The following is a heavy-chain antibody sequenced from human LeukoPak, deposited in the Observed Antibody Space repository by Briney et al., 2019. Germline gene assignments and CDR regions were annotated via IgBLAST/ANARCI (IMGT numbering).Heavy chain of an antibody. CDR2: IYYSGST. Sequence: SETLSLTCTVSGGSISSSSYYWGWIRQPPGKGLEWIGSIYYSGSTYYNPSLKSRVTISVDTSKNQFSLKLSSVTAADTAVYYSARQLGYYYYYYMDVWGKGTTVTISS. CDR3: ARQLGYYYYYYMDV. D-gene: IGHD7-27*01. CDR1: GGSISSSSYY. J-gene: IGHJ6*03. V-gene: IGHV4-39*01.